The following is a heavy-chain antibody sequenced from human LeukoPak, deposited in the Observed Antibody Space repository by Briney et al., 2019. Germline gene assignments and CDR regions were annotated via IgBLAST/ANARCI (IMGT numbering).Heavy chain of an antibody. D-gene: IGHD6-13*01. CDR3: ARGIAAAGRGAVLDY. CDR2: IYYSGGT. J-gene: IGHJ4*02. Sequence: SETLSLTCIVSGGSISSDSFYWGWIRQPPGKGLEWIGSIYYSGGTYYNPSLKSRVTISVDTSKNQFSLKLSSVTAADTAVYYCARGIAAAGRGAVLDYWGQGTLVTVSS. CDR1: GGSISSDSFY. V-gene: IGHV4-39*07.